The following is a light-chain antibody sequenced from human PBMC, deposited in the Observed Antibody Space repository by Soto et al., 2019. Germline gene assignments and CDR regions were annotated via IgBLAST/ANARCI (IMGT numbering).Light chain of an antibody. J-gene: IGKJ4*01. CDR2: GAS. Sequence: EIVMPQSPATLSVSPGERATLSCRASQSVSSNLVWYQQKPGQAPRLLIYGASTRATGIPARFSGSGSGTEFTLTISSLQSEDFAVYYCQQYLNWLAFCGGTKVEIK. V-gene: IGKV3-15*01. CDR3: QQYLNWLA. CDR1: QSVSSN.